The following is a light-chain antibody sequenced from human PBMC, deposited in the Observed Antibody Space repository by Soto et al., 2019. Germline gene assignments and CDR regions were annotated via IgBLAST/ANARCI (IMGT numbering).Light chain of an antibody. CDR1: QSVSSN. CDR3: QQYNNWEWT. Sequence: EIVMTRSPATLSVSPGERATLSCRASQSVSSNLAWYQQKPGQAPRLLIYGASTRATGIPARFSGSGSGTEFTLTISSLQSEDFAVYYCQQYNNWEWTFGQGTKVDIK. V-gene: IGKV3-15*01. J-gene: IGKJ1*01. CDR2: GAS.